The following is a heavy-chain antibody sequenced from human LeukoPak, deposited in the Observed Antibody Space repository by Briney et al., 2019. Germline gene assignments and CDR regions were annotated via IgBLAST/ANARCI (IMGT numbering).Heavy chain of an antibody. CDR1: GFSFSIYF. Sequence: GSLRLSCAASGFSFSIYFMNWVRQAPGKGLEWVSSISRTSEYIHYADSARGRFAISRDNAKNSVYLQMNSLRAEDTAVYFCAGGGDFDYWGQGILVTVSA. V-gene: IGHV3-21*01. CDR2: ISRTSEYI. CDR3: AGGGDFDY. J-gene: IGHJ4*02. D-gene: IGHD3-16*01.